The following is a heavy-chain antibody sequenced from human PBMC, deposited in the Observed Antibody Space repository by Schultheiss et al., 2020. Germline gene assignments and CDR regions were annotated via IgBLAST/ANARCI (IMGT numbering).Heavy chain of an antibody. D-gene: IGHD1-20*01. CDR2: IWYDGSNK. Sequence: GGSLRLSCAASGFTFSSYGMHWVRQAPGKGLEWVAVIWYDGSNKYYADSVKGRFTISRDNSKNTVYLQMNSLRAEDTAVYYCARGTLYNWNGWLFDYWGLGALVNGYS. CDR3: ARGTLYNWNGWLFDY. J-gene: IGHJ4*02. CDR1: GFTFSSYG. V-gene: IGHV3-33*01.